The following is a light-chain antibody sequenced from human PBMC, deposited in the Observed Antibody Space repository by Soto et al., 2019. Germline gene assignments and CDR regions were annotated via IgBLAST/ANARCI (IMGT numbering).Light chain of an antibody. CDR2: ATS. Sequence: EIVLTQSPGTLSLSPWERATLSCRASQSVTNDYLAWYQQKPGQAPRLLMYATSTRAPGIPDRFSGSGSGTDFTLTINRLEPEDFAVYYCQHQRPLGQGTRV. CDR1: QSVTNDY. J-gene: IGKJ1*01. CDR3: QHQRP. V-gene: IGKV3-20*01.